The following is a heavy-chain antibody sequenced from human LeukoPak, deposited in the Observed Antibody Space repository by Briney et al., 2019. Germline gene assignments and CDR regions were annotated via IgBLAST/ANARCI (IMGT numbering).Heavy chain of an antibody. CDR3: ASSYYDFWSGYYPYYFDY. Sequence: PSETLSLTCTVSGGSISSYYWSWIRQPPGKGLEWIGYIYYSGSTNYNPSLKSRVTISVDTSKNQFSLKLSSVTAADTAVYYCASSYYDFWSGYYPYYFDYWGQGALATVSS. CDR1: GGSISSYY. V-gene: IGHV4-59*01. J-gene: IGHJ4*02. D-gene: IGHD3-3*01. CDR2: IYYSGST.